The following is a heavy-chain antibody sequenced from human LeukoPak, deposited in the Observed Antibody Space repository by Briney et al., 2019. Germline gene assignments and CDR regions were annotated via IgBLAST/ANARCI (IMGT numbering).Heavy chain of an antibody. CDR1: GFTFSSYA. V-gene: IGHV3-23*01. CDR2: ISGSGGST. Sequence: GGSLRLSCAASGFTFSSYAMSWVRQAPGKGLEWVSAISGSGGSTYYADSVKGRFTTTRDNAKNSLYLQMNSLRAEDTAVYYCARSPSALTGDYFDYWGQGTLVTVSS. D-gene: IGHD7-27*01. CDR3: ARSPSALTGDYFDY. J-gene: IGHJ4*02.